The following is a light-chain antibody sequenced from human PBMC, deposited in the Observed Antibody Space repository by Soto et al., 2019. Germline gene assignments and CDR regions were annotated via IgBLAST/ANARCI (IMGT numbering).Light chain of an antibody. CDR3: QQYNNWPPWA. CDR1: QSVSSY. V-gene: IGKV3-15*01. CDR2: GAS. J-gene: IGKJ1*01. Sequence: EIVSTQSPATLSLSPGERATLSCRASQSVSSYLAWYQQKPGQAPRLLIYGASTRATGIPARFSGSGSGTEFTLTISSLQSEDFAVYYCQQYNNWPPWAFGQGTKVDIK.